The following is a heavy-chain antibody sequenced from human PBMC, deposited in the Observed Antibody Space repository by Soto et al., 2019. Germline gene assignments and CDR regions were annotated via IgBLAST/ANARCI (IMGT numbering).Heavy chain of an antibody. D-gene: IGHD3-22*01. CDR3: VRDGLDYYDTERLYFDK. J-gene: IGHJ4*02. V-gene: IGHV3-21*02. CDR1: RFNFITYS. Sequence: EVQLVESGGGPVRPGGSLRLSCAASRFNFITYSLNWVRQAPGKGLEWVASISSSAIYIDYADSVKGRFTISRDNANNSLYLQMNSLRAEDTATYYCVRDGLDYYDTERLYFDKWGQGTLVTVSS. CDR2: ISSSAIYI.